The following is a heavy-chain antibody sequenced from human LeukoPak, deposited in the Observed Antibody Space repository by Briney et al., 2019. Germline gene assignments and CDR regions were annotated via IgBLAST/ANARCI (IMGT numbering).Heavy chain of an antibody. Sequence: ASVKVSCKASGYSFTSYAISWVRQAPGQGLEWMGGIIPIFGTANYAQKFQGRVTITTDESTSTAYMELSSLRSEDTAVYYCASPDGYSNYEPPGEYYYYYMDVWGKGTTVTVSS. CDR3: ASPDGYSNYEPPGEYYYYYMDV. D-gene: IGHD4-11*01. V-gene: IGHV1-69*05. CDR2: IIPIFGTA. J-gene: IGHJ6*03. CDR1: GYSFTSYA.